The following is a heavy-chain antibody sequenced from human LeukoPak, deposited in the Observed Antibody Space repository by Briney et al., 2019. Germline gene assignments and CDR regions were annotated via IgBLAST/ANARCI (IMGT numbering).Heavy chain of an antibody. V-gene: IGHV3-23*01. Sequence: PGGSLRLSCAASGFTFSSYAMSWVRQAPGKGLEWVSAVSGSGGSTYYADSAKGRFTISRDNSKNTLYLQMNSLRAEDTAVYYCAKARPRELYEFDYWGQGTLVTVSS. CDR3: AKARPRELYEFDY. CDR1: GFTFSSYA. J-gene: IGHJ4*02. D-gene: IGHD1-26*01. CDR2: VSGSGGST.